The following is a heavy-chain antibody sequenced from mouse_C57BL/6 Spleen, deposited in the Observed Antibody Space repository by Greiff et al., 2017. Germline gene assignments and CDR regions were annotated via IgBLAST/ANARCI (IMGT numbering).Heavy chain of an antibody. CDR3: TRVYYGNYVPMDY. D-gene: IGHD2-1*01. CDR1: GFTFSSYA. J-gene: IGHJ4*01. CDR2: ISSGGDYI. Sequence: EVKLVESGEGLVQPGGSLKLSCAASGFTFSSYAMSWVRQTPEKRLEWVAYISSGGDYIYYADTVKGRFTISRDNARNTLYLQMSSLKSEDTAMYYCTRVYYGNYVPMDYWGQGTSVTVSS. V-gene: IGHV5-9-1*02.